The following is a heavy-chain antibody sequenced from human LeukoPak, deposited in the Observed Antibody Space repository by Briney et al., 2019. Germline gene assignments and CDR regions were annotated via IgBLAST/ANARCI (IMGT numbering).Heavy chain of an antibody. J-gene: IGHJ4*02. Sequence: PGGSLRLSCAASGFTFSSYGMSWVRQAPGKGLEWVSAISGSGGSTYYADSVKGRFTISRDNSKNTLYLQMNSLRAEDTAVYYCARDSYDNSGQRVYGDYWGQGTLVTVSS. V-gene: IGHV3-23*01. CDR3: ARDSYDNSGQRVYGDY. D-gene: IGHD3-22*01. CDR1: GFTFSSYG. CDR2: ISGSGGST.